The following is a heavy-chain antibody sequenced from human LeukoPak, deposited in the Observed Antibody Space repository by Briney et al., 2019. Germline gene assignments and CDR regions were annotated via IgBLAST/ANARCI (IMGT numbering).Heavy chain of an antibody. V-gene: IGHV1-8*01. CDR2: MNPNSGNT. Sequence: ASMKVSCKASGYTFTSYDINWVRQATGQGLEWMGWMNPNSGNTGYAQKFQGRVTMTRNTSISTAYMELSSLRSEDTAVYYCARVAAVAGRKSVNNWFDPWGQGTLVTVSS. D-gene: IGHD6-19*01. CDR3: ARVAAVAGRKSVNNWFDP. CDR1: GYTFTSYD. J-gene: IGHJ5*02.